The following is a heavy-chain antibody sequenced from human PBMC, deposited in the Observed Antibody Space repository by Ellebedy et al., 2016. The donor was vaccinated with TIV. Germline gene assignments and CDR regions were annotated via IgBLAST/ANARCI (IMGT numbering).Heavy chain of an antibody. D-gene: IGHD5-18*01. Sequence: SETLSLTCAVYGGSFSGYYWSWIRQPPGKGLEWIGEIYHSGSTNYNPSLKSRVTISVDKSKNQFSLKLSSVTAADTAVYYCARCPYVDTTMVPDLWGRGTLVTVSS. J-gene: IGHJ2*01. CDR3: ARCPYVDTTMVPDL. V-gene: IGHV4-34*01. CDR2: IYHSGST. CDR1: GGSFSGYY.